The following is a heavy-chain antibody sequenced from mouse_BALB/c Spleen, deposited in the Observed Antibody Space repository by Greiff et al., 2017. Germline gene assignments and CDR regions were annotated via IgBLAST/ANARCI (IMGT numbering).Heavy chain of an antibody. J-gene: IGHJ3*01. V-gene: IGHV3-2*02. Sequence: VQLKQSGPGLVKPSQSLSLTCTVTGYSITSDYAWNWIRQFPGNKLEWMGYISYSGGTSYNPSLKSRISITRDTSKNQFFLQLNSVTTEDTATYYCARYDGYPGAYWGQGTLVTVSA. D-gene: IGHD2-3*01. CDR3: ARYDGYPGAY. CDR2: ISYSGGT. CDR1: GYSITSDYA.